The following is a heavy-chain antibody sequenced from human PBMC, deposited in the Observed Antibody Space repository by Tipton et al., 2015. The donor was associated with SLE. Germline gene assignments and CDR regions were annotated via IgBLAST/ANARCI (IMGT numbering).Heavy chain of an antibody. Sequence: TLSLTCAVSGYSISSVYYWGWIRQPPGKGLEWIGTVYHSDSTYYNPSLKSRVTISVDTSKNHFSLKLNSVTAADTAVYYCARQIAAADAFDIWGQGTMVTVSS. CDR3: ARQIAAADAFDI. V-gene: IGHV4-38-2*01. CDR1: GYSISSVYY. J-gene: IGHJ3*02. CDR2: VYHSDST. D-gene: IGHD6-13*01.